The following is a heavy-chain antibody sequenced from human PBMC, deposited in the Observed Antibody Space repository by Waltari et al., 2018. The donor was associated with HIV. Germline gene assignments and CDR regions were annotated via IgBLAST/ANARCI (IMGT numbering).Heavy chain of an antibody. Sequence: QVQLEESGGGVVQSGRSLRLTCVASGFNFSTFGMHWVRQAPGKGLEWVAVISYDGHNKQYADSVKCRFTISRDNSNSTLFLQMSSLRPDDTAVYYCAKDLVTRGFFYFYGMHVWGQGTTVTVSS. V-gene: IGHV3-30*18. CDR1: GFNFSTFG. J-gene: IGHJ6*02. D-gene: IGHD3-10*01. CDR2: ISYDGHNK. CDR3: AKDLVTRGFFYFYGMHV.